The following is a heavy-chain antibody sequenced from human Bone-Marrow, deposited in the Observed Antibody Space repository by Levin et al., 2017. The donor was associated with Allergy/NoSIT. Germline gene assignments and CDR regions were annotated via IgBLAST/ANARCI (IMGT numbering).Heavy chain of an antibody. V-gene: IGHV3-13*01. D-gene: IGHD3-10*01. CDR1: GFTFRSYD. Sequence: GESLKISCAASGFTFRSYDMHWVRQATGKGLECVSTIGTAADTYYPDSVRGRFTITRDNAKNSLYLQMNGLSAGDTDVYYCARYNYAYNAFDIWGQGTMVTVSS. J-gene: IGHJ3*02. CDR2: IGTAADT. CDR3: ARYNYAYNAFDI.